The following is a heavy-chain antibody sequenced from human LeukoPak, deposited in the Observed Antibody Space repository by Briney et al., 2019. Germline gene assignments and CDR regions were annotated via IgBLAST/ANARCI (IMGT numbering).Heavy chain of an antibody. D-gene: IGHD5-18*01. CDR1: EFSVGSNY. J-gene: IGHJ4*02. CDR3: AKGRYSYGPYYFDY. CDR2: IYSGGST. Sequence: PGGSLRLSCAASEFSVGSNYMTWVRQAPGKGLEWVSLIYSGGSTYYADSVKGRFTISRDNSKNTLYLQMNSLRAEDTAVYYCAKGRYSYGPYYFDYWGQGTLVTVSS. V-gene: IGHV3-66*01.